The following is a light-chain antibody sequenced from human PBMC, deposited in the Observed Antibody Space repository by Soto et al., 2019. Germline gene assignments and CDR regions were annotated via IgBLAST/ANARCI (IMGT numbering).Light chain of an antibody. Sequence: ETVMTQSAATLSVSPGERATLSCRASQSVSSNLAWYQQKPGQAPRLLIYGASTRVTGIPPRFSGSGSGTEFTLTISSLQSEDFAVYYCQQYKHWPRTFGQGTKVEI. J-gene: IGKJ1*01. CDR2: GAS. V-gene: IGKV3-15*01. CDR3: QQYKHWPRT. CDR1: QSVSSN.